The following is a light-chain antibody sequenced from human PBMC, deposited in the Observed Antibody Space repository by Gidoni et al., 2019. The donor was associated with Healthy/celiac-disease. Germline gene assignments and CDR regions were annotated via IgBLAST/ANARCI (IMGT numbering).Light chain of an antibody. CDR1: ALPKQY. V-gene: IGLV3-25*03. CDR3: QSADSSGTCV. J-gene: IGLJ3*02. Sequence: SYELTQPPSVSVSPGQTARITCSGDALPKQYAYWYQQKPGQAPVLVIYKDSERPSGIPERFSGSSSGTTVTLTISGVQAEDEADYYCQSADSSGTCVFGGGTKLTV. CDR2: KDS.